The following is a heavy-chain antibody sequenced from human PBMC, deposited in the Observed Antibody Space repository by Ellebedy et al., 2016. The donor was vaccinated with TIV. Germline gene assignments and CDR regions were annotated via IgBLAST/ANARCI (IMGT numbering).Heavy chain of an antibody. V-gene: IGHV3-33*01. CDR1: GFTFSSYA. Sequence: GGSLRLXCAASGFTFSSYAMHWVRQAPGKGLEWVAVIWSNGRDRFYADSVNGRFVISSDESENTVYLQMDSLRVEDTAVYYCARDGGASYAASQIYDNWGQGTLVTVSS. CDR2: IWSNGRDR. J-gene: IGHJ4*02. CDR3: ARDGGASYAASQIYDN. D-gene: IGHD1-26*01.